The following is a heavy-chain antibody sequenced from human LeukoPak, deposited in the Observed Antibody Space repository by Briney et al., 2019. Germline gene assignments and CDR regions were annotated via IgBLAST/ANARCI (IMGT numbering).Heavy chain of an antibody. CDR2: INHSGST. Sequence: PSETLSLTCAVYGGSFSGYYWSWIRQPPGKGLEWIGEINHSGSTNYNPSLKSRVTISVDTSKNQFSLKLSSVTAADTAVYYCARHRTRITIFGVVIVAYYFDYWGQGTLVTVSS. V-gene: IGHV4-34*01. CDR3: ARHRTRITIFGVVIVAYYFDY. J-gene: IGHJ4*02. D-gene: IGHD3-3*01. CDR1: GGSFSGYY.